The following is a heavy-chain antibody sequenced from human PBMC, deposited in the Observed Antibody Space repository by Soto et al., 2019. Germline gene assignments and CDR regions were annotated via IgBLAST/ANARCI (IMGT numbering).Heavy chain of an antibody. CDR2: MNPNSGNT. Sequence: QVQLVQSGAEVKKPGASVKVSCKASGYTFTSYDINWVRQATGQGLEWMGWMNPNSGNTGYAQKFQGRVTMTRNTSISTAYMELSGLRSEDTAVYYCARVASYDYGDYSFDYWGQGTLVTVSS. V-gene: IGHV1-8*01. D-gene: IGHD4-17*01. CDR1: GYTFTSYD. CDR3: ARVASYDYGDYSFDY. J-gene: IGHJ4*02.